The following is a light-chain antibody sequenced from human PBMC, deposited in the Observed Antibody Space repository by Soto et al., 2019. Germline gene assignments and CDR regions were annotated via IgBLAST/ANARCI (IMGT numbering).Light chain of an antibody. CDR1: SSDVGSYNL. Sequence: QSALTQPASVSGPPLQSITISCTGTSSDVGSYNLVSWYQQHPGKAPKLMIYEVSKRPSGVSNRFSGSKSGNTASLTISGLQAEDEADYYCCSYAGSSTFVFGTGTKVTVL. CDR3: CSYAGSSTFV. V-gene: IGLV2-23*02. CDR2: EVS. J-gene: IGLJ1*01.